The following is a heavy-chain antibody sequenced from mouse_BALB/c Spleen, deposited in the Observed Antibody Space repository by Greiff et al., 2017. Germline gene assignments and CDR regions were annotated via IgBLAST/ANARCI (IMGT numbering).Heavy chain of an antibody. V-gene: IGHV1-9*01. Sequence: QVQLKQSGAELMKPGASVKISCKATGYTFSSYWIEWVKQRPGHGLEWIGEILPGSGSTNYNEKFKGKATFTADTSSNTAYMQLSSLTSEDSAVYYCARYGSSSYYFDYWGQGTTLTVSS. CDR3: ARYGSSSYYFDY. CDR1: GYTFSSYW. CDR2: ILPGSGST. J-gene: IGHJ2*01. D-gene: IGHD1-1*01.